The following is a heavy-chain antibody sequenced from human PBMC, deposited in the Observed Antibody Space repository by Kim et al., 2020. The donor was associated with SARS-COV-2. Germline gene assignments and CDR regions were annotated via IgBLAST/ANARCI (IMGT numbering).Heavy chain of an antibody. CDR1: GYTFTGYY. D-gene: IGHD2-2*01. J-gene: IGHJ5*02. Sequence: ASVKVSCKASGYTFTGYYIHWVRQAPGQGLEWMGRIGPNSGGVKYAQNFQGRVTMTSDTSISTAYMELTRLTSDDTAVYYCAKDSSTRTYYQWLDPWGQG. CDR2: IGPNSGGV. CDR3: AKDSSTRTYYQWLDP. V-gene: IGHV1-2*06.